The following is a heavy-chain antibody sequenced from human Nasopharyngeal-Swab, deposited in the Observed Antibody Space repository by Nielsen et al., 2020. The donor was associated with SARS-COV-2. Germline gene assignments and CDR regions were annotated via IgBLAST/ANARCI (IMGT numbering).Heavy chain of an antibody. D-gene: IGHD1-1*01. CDR3: SRDGSPPNFDY. J-gene: IGHJ4*02. CDR1: GFSFSLYT. Sequence: GESLKISCVASGFSFSLYTMHWVRRAPGKGLEWVAAIWDNGYTRYYADSVKGRFTISRDNSKNMVILEMNSLRADDTAVYYCSRDGSPPNFDYWGQGTQVTVSS. CDR2: IWDNGYTR. V-gene: IGHV3-33*01.